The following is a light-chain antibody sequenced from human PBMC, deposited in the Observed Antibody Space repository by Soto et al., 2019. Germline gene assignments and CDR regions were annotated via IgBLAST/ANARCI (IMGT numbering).Light chain of an antibody. CDR3: QQYNNWPS. J-gene: IGKJ2*01. Sequence: EIVMTQSPAPLSVSPGERATLSCRASQSVSSNLAWYQQKPGQAPRLLIYGASTRATGIPARLSGSGSGTEFTLTISSLQSEDFAVYYCQQYNNWPSSGQGTKLEIK. CDR2: GAS. V-gene: IGKV3-15*01. CDR1: QSVSSN.